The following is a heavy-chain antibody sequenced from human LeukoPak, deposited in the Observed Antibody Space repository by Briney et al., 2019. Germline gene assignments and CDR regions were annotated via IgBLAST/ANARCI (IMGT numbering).Heavy chain of an antibody. CDR2: VNRDGSET. J-gene: IGHJ6*02. Sequence: GGSLRLSCAASGFALSSHWMTWVRQVPGRGPEWMANVNRDGSETYYLDSVKGRFTISKDNDKNSLYLQMNSLRAEDTALYHCARNNGMDVWGQGTTVIVSS. CDR3: ARNNGMDV. CDR1: GFALSSHW. V-gene: IGHV3-7*03.